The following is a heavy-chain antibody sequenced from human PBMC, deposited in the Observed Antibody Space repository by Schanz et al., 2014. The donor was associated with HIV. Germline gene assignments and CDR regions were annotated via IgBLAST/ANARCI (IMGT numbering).Heavy chain of an antibody. CDR1: GFTFSKAW. Sequence: ELQLVESGGRLVKPGGSLRLSCAASGFTFSKAWMSWVRQAPGKGLEWVGRIKSKTDGGTTDYAAPVKGRFTISRDDSKNTLYLQMNSLKTEDTAVYYCTTRRVLGVVQDFWGRGTLVTVSS. CDR3: TTRRVLGVVQDF. V-gene: IGHV3-15*01. CDR2: IKSKTDGGTT. J-gene: IGHJ4*02. D-gene: IGHD3-3*01.